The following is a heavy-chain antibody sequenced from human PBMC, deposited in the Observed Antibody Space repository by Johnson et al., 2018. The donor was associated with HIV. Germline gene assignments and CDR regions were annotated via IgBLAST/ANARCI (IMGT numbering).Heavy chain of an antibody. D-gene: IGHD6-13*01. CDR3: TTGQLGGASDI. CDR1: GFTFSNAW. CDR2: IKSKYHDETT. Sequence: EMQLVESGGGLVQPGRSLRLSCAASGFTFSNAWMSWVRQAPGKGLEWVGRIKSKYHDETTDYAAPVKGRFAISRDDSKNTVYLQMNSLKIEDTAVYYCTTGQLGGASDIWGQGTMVTVSS. J-gene: IGHJ3*02. V-gene: IGHV3-15*01.